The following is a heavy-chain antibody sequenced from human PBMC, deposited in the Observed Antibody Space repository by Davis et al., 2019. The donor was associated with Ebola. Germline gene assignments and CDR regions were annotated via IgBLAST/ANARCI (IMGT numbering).Heavy chain of an antibody. Sequence: PGGSLRLSCAVYGGSFSGYYWTWIRQPPGRGLEWIGEIYHSGSTSYNPSLKSRVTISVDTSKNQFSLNLSSVTAADTAVYFCARPYGINNDAFDIWGQGTMVTVSS. CDR3: ARPYGINNDAFDI. V-gene: IGHV4-34*01. CDR2: IYHSGST. D-gene: IGHD1/OR15-1a*01. J-gene: IGHJ3*02. CDR1: GGSFSGYY.